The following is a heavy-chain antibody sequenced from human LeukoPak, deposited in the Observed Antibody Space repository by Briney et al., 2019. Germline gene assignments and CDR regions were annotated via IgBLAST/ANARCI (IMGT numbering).Heavy chain of an antibody. J-gene: IGHJ5*02. CDR3: ARVDGHAHWFDP. Sequence: GGSLRLSCAASRCTFRMSWFRQATGKGLEWVANIKQDGRDKYYVDSVKGRFTISRDNAKNSLYLQMNSLRAEDTAVYYCARVDGHAHWFDPWGQGSLVTVSS. CDR1: RCTFR. CDR2: IKQDGRDK. V-gene: IGHV3-7*03.